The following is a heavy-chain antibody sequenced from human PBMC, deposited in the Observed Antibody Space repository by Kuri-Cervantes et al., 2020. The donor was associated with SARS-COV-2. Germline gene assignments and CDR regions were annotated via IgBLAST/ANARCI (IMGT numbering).Heavy chain of an antibody. D-gene: IGHD3-10*01. CDR3: AGGPLRGVIWIDAFDI. CDR1: GYTFTSYG. Sequence: ASVKVSCKASGYTFTSYGISWVRQAPGQGLEWMGWISGYNGNTKYAQKLQGRVTMTTDTSTSTAYMELRSLRSDDTSVYYCAGGPLRGVIWIDAFDIGGQGTMVTVSS. J-gene: IGHJ3*02. V-gene: IGHV1-18*01. CDR2: ISGYNGNT.